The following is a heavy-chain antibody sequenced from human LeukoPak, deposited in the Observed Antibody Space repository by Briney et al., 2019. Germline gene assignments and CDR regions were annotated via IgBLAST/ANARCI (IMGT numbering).Heavy chain of an antibody. Sequence: PGGSLRLSCAASGFTFSDYYMSWIRQAPGKGLEWVSYISSGSRTIYYADSVKGRFTISRDNAKNSLYLQMNSLRADDTAVYYCARDRSNSWSKDYWGQGTLVTVSS. CDR1: GFTFSDYY. D-gene: IGHD6-13*01. CDR3: ARDRSNSWSKDY. V-gene: IGHV3-11*04. J-gene: IGHJ4*02. CDR2: ISSGSRTI.